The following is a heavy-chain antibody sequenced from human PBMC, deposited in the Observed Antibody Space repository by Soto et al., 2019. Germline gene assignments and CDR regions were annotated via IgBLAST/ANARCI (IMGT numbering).Heavy chain of an antibody. D-gene: IGHD2-15*01. CDR2: DSIGGST. J-gene: IGHJ4*02. CDR1: GFTFSSYA. V-gene: IGHV3-23*01. Sequence: GGSLRLSCAASGFTFSSYAMGWVRQGPGKGLEWVAVDSIGGSTHYADSVRGRFTISRDNSKNTLSLQMNSLTAEDTAVYFCAKRRGAGGHFDYWGQGALVTVSS. CDR3: AKRRGAGGHFDY.